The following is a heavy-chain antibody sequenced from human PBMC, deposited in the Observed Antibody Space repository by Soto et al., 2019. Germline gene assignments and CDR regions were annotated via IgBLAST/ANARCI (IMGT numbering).Heavy chain of an antibody. Sequence: QVQLVQSGAAVKKPGSSVKVSCKASGGTFSSYTISWVRQSPGQGLEWMGRIIPILGIANYAQKFQGRVTITADKSTSTAYMELSSLRSEDTAVYYCARSSRIAAADTWDDAFDIWGQGTMVTVSS. CDR3: ARSSRIAAADTWDDAFDI. V-gene: IGHV1-69*02. CDR2: IIPILGIA. J-gene: IGHJ3*02. D-gene: IGHD6-13*01. CDR1: GGTFSSYT.